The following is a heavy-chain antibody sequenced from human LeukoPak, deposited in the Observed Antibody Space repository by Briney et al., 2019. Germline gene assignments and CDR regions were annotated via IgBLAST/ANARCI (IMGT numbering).Heavy chain of an antibody. Sequence: GESLKISCKGSGYSLTSYWIAWVRQMPGQGLEWMGIIYPGDSDTRYSPSLQGQVTISADKSISTAYLQWSSLKASDTAVYYCARPYSSGWFGAFDIWGQGTMVTVSS. CDR1: GYSLTSYW. CDR2: IYPGDSDT. V-gene: IGHV5-51*01. D-gene: IGHD6-19*01. J-gene: IGHJ3*02. CDR3: ARPYSSGWFGAFDI.